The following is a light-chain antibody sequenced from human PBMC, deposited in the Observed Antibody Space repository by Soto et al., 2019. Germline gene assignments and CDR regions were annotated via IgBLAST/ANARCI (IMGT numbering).Light chain of an antibody. CDR1: QSISTW. CDR3: QQYNSFWT. J-gene: IGKJ1*01. CDR2: DAF. V-gene: IGKV1-5*01. Sequence: DIQMTQPPSTLSASVGDRVTITCRASQSISTWLAWYQQKPGKAPKLLIYDAFYLERGVPSRFSGSGSGTEFTLTISSLQPDDLATYYCQQYNSFWTFGQGTKVEI.